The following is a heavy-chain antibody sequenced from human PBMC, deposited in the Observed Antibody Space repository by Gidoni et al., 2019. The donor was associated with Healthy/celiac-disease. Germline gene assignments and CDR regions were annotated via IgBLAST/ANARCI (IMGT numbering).Heavy chain of an antibody. CDR1: GGSISSGGYS. CDR2: IYYSGST. Sequence: QVQLQESGPGLVKPSPTLSPTCAVSGGSISSGGYSRSWIRQPPGKGLEWIGYIYYSGSTYYNPSLKSRVTISVDTSKNQFSLKLSSVTAADTAVYYCARSTQSNCSSTSCYSNWFDPWGQGTLVTVSS. J-gene: IGHJ5*02. V-gene: IGHV4-30-4*07. CDR3: ARSTQSNCSSTSCYSNWFDP. D-gene: IGHD2-2*01.